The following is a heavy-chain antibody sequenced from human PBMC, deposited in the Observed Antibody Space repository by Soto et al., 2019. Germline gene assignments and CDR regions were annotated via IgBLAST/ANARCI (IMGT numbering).Heavy chain of an antibody. CDR2: IWYDGSHQ. V-gene: IGHV3-33*03. J-gene: IGHJ4*02. CDR3: AKDLGSSIAGYGVPPGHFDY. CDR1: GFSFGSHG. D-gene: IGHD2-8*01. Sequence: GRSLRLSCAASGFSFGSHGTHWVRQAPGKGLEWVAIIWYDGSHQYYADSVKGRFTISRDNSKNTVSLQMDSLRAEDTAVYYCAKDLGSSIAGYGVPPGHFDYGGQGTLVNFSS.